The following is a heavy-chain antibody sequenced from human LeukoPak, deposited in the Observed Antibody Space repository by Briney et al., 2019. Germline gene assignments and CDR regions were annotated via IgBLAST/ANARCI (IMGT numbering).Heavy chain of an antibody. CDR2: ISGSGGYT. D-gene: IGHD3-22*01. Sequence: GGSLRLSCAASGFTFSNYAMSWVRQAPGKGLEWVSDISGSGGYTYYADSEKGRFTFSKDNSQNTLYLQMNNLRAADTAVYYCAKRSDSSGYYFPVDYWGQGTLVTVSS. J-gene: IGHJ4*02. CDR3: AKRSDSSGYYFPVDY. CDR1: GFTFSNYA. V-gene: IGHV3-23*01.